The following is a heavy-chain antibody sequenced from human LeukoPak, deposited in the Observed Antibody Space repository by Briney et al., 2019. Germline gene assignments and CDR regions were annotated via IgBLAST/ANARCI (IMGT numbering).Heavy chain of an antibody. J-gene: IGHJ4*02. CDR1: GFTFSSYW. V-gene: IGHV3-7*01. D-gene: IGHD3-3*01. Sequence: QPGGSLRLSCAASGFTFSSYWMSWVRQAPGKGLEWVANIKQDGSEKYYVDSVKGRFTISRGNAKNSLYLQMNSLRAEDTAVYYCAREPVVTIFGVVISSHFDYWGQGTLVTVSS. CDR2: IKQDGSEK. CDR3: AREPVVTIFGVVISSHFDY.